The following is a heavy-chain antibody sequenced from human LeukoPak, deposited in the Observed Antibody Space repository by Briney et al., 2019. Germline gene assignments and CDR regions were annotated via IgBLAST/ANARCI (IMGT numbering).Heavy chain of an antibody. CDR1: GFTFDDYA. V-gene: IGHV3-9*01. Sequence: SLRLSCAASGFTFDDYAMHWVRQAPGKGLEWVSGISWNSGSIGYADSVKGRFTISRDNAKNSLYLQMNSLRAEDTALYYCAKAIYDSSGYYRDYWGQGTLVTVSS. CDR3: AKAIYDSSGYYRDY. J-gene: IGHJ4*02. CDR2: ISWNSGSI. D-gene: IGHD3-22*01.